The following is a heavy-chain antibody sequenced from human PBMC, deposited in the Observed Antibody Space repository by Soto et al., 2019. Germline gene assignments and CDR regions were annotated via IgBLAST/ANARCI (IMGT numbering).Heavy chain of an antibody. CDR3: ARDPPPPDY. Sequence: QVQLVQSGAEVKKPGASVKVSCKASGYTFASYAISWMRQAPGQGLEWMGWISAYNGNTNYAPKLQGRVTMTTDTTTRTAYVELRSLRSDDTAVYYCARDPPPPDYWGQGTLVTVS. V-gene: IGHV1-18*01. CDR1: GYTFASYA. J-gene: IGHJ4*02. CDR2: ISAYNGNT.